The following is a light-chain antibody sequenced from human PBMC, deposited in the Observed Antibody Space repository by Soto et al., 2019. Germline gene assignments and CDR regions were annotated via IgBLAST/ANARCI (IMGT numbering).Light chain of an antibody. V-gene: IGKV1-5*03. CDR1: QSISNW. CDR2: RAS. J-gene: IGKJ4*01. CDR3: QQYISVSLLT. Sequence: DIQMTQSPSTLSASEGDRVTITCRASQSISNWLAWYQQKPGKAPKLLIYRASILESGVPSRFSGSGSGTEFTLTISSLQPDDFSTYYCQQYISVSLLTFGGGTKVDIK.